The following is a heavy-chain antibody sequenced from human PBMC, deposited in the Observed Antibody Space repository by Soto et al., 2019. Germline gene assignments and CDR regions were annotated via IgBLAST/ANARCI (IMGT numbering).Heavy chain of an antibody. Sequence: PGGSLRLSCAASGFTFSSYGMHWVRQAPGKGLEWVAVISYDGSNKYYADSVKGRFTISRDNSKNTLYLQMNSLRAEDTAVYYCAKDRSRRWYVNGYYDYYGMDVWGQGTTVTVSS. CDR2: ISYDGSNK. CDR3: AKDRSRRWYVNGYYDYYGMDV. J-gene: IGHJ6*02. CDR1: GFTFSSYG. D-gene: IGHD6-13*01. V-gene: IGHV3-30*18.